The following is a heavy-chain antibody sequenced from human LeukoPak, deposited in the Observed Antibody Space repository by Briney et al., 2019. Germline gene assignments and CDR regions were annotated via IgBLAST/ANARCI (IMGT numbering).Heavy chain of an antibody. CDR2: MNPITGST. CDR1: GFIFTGYD. V-gene: IGHV1-8*01. J-gene: IGHJ5*02. D-gene: IGHD3-10*01. Sequence: GASVKVSCRASGFIFTGYDINWVRQAAGQGLEWMGWMNPITGSTGYARQFQGRVTMTRDTSTGTAYMELTSLRSEDTAVYYCVRDGEGVAISVNYWFDPWGQGTLATVSS. CDR3: VRDGEGVAISVNYWFDP.